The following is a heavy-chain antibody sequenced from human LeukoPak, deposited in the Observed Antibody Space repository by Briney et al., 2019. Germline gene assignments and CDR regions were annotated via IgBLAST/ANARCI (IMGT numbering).Heavy chain of an antibody. CDR1: GASVSSSH. CDR2: LSYTGKT. J-gene: IGHJ4*02. V-gene: IGHV4-59*02. CDR3: SEGYFEPFDH. D-gene: IGHD2/OR15-2a*01. Sequence: PSETLSLTCLVSGASVSSSHWNWIRQFPGKGLEWIGCLSYTGKTDYNPPLTGRVTISLGTSKNQVSLKLRSVTAADTAVYYCSEGYFEPFDHWGQGILVTVSS.